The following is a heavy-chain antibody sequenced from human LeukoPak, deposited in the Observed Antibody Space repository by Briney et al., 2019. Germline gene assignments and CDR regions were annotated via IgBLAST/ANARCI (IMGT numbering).Heavy chain of an antibody. J-gene: IGHJ4*02. CDR3: ARDGVVILYYFDY. CDR2: INPSGGST. Sequence: GIINPSGGSTSYAQKFQGRVTMTRDTSTSTVYMELSSLRSEDTAVYYCARDGVVILYYFDYWGQGTLVTVSS. V-gene: IGHV1-46*01. D-gene: IGHD3-3*01.